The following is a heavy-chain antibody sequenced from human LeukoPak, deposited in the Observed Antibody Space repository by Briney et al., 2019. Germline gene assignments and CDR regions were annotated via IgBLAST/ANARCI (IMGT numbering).Heavy chain of an antibody. CDR3: AKTTGGAAAGSCLEG. J-gene: IGHJ4*02. Sequence: GGSLRLSCAASGFTFSSYAMNWVRQAPGKGQEWVSGISGSGSSTYYADSVKGRFTISRDNSKNTLFLQMNCLRAEDTAVYYCAKTTGGAAAGSCLEGWGQGTLVTVSS. CDR2: ISGSGSST. D-gene: IGHD6-13*01. V-gene: IGHV3-23*01. CDR1: GFTFSSYA.